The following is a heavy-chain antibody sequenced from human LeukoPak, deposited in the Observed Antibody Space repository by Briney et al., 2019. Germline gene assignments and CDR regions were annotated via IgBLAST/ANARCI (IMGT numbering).Heavy chain of an antibody. V-gene: IGHV4-4*07. CDR3: ARERREQLLPPYTRLVTYFDY. D-gene: IGHD1-26*01. J-gene: IGHJ4*02. CDR1: GGASRRYY. Sequence: SETLSLTGSVSGGASRRYYGSWIRQPAGKGLEWIGRIYTSGSNNYNPSLKSRVTMSVDTSKNQFSLKLSSVAGGGGAVYYCARERREQLLPPYTRLVTYFDYWGQGTLVTVSS. CDR2: IYTSGSN.